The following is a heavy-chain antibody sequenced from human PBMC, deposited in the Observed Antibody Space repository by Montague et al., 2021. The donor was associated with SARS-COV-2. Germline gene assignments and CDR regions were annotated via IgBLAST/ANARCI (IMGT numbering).Heavy chain of an antibody. CDR3: ARAYCGGDCHVGP. D-gene: IGHD2-21*02. V-gene: IGHV4-39*07. CDR1: GDSMSGSNFY. Sequence: SETLSLTCSVSGDSMSGSNFYWGWIRQPPGKGLDSIGSISYTGSTSYNPSLKSRSTISVDTSNNQFSLRMSSVTAADTAVYYCARAYCGGDCHVGPWGQGILVTVSS. CDR2: ISYTGST. J-gene: IGHJ5*02.